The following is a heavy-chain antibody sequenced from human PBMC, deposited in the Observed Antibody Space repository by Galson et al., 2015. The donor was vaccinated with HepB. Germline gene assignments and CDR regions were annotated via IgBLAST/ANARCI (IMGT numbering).Heavy chain of an antibody. CDR1: GFTFSSYG. Sequence: SLRLSCAASGFTFSSYGMHWVRQAPGKGLEWVAVIWYDGSNKYYADSVKGRFTISRDNSKNTLYLQMNSLRAEDTAVYYCAREDYPDSNYYYGMDVWGQGTTVTVSS. D-gene: IGHD4-11*01. CDR3: AREDYPDSNYYYGMDV. J-gene: IGHJ6*02. CDR2: IWYDGSNK. V-gene: IGHV3-33*01.